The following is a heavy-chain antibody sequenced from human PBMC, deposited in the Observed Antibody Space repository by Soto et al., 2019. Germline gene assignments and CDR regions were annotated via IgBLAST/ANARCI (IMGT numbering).Heavy chain of an antibody. D-gene: IGHD7-27*01. V-gene: IGHV4-34*01. Sequence: QVQLQQWGAGLLKPSETLSLTCAVYGGSLSGYYWSWIRQPPGKGLEWIGEINHSGSTNYNPYLKSRVTISVDTSKNQFSLKLSSVTAADTAVYYCARGWGRIFDYWGQGTLVTVSS. CDR2: INHSGST. CDR3: ARGWGRIFDY. CDR1: GGSLSGYY. J-gene: IGHJ4*02.